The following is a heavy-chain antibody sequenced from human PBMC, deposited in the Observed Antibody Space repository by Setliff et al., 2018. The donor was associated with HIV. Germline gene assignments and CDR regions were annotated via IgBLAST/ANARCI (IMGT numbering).Heavy chain of an antibody. Sequence: GASVKVSCKTSGYMFIAYGMSWVRRAPGQGLEWMGWIGPYNGRTEYAQKLQGRVTMTTDTSTSTAYMGLRNLRSDDTAVYYCARVQVGDPYYSYYYMDVWGEGTTVTVSS. J-gene: IGHJ6*03. CDR3: ARVQVGDPYYSYYYMDV. D-gene: IGHD2-8*02. CDR1: GYMFIAYG. CDR2: IGPYNGRT. V-gene: IGHV1-18*01.